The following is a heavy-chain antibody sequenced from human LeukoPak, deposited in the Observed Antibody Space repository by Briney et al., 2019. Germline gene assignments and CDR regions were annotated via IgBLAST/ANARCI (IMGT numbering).Heavy chain of an antibody. CDR2: IYYSGST. CDR1: GGSISSSSYY. D-gene: IGHD3-10*01. CDR3: ARDYYALDY. V-gene: IGHV4-39*07. J-gene: IGHJ4*02. Sequence: SETLSRTCTVSGGSISSSSYYWGWIRQPPGKGLEWIGSIYYSGSTYYNPSLKSRVTISVDTSKNQFSLKLSSVTAADTAVYYCARDYYALDYWGQGTLVTVSS.